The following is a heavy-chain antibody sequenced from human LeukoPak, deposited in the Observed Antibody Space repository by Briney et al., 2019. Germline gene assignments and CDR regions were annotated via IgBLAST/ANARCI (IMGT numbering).Heavy chain of an antibody. CDR1: GDSISSYY. Sequence: SETLSLTCTVSGDSISSYYWSWIRQPPGKGLEWIAYIHYSGSTNYNPSLKSRLTISVDTSKNQFSLKLSSVTATDTAVYYCARTRIPYFDYWGQGTLVTVSS. V-gene: IGHV4-59*08. J-gene: IGHJ4*02. CDR3: ARTRIPYFDY. CDR2: IHYSGST. D-gene: IGHD2-21*01.